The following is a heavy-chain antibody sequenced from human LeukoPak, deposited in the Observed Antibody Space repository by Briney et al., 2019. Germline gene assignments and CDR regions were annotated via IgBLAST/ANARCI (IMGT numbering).Heavy chain of an antibody. Sequence: GGSLRLSCAASGFTFSSYSMNWVRQAPGKGLEWVSSISSSSSYIYYADSVKGRFTISRDNAKNSLYLQMNSLRAEDTAVYYCARDTGSSGWTRXDYXXXGTXVTVSS. D-gene: IGHD6-19*01. J-gene: IGHJ4*02. CDR1: GFTFSSYS. CDR3: ARDTGSSGWTRXDY. CDR2: ISSSSSYI. V-gene: IGHV3-21*01.